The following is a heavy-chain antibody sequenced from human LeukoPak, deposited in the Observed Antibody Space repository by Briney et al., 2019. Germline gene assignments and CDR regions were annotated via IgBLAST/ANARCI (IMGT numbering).Heavy chain of an antibody. D-gene: IGHD6-13*01. CDR2: ISYDGSNK. Sequence: GGSLRLSCAASGFTSSSYAMHWVRQAPGKGLEWVAVISYDGSNKYYANSVKGRFTISRDNSKNTLYLQMNSLRAEDTAVYYCARAPARRIAAAGTFDYWGQGTLVTVSS. V-gene: IGHV3-30*04. CDR3: ARAPARRIAAAGTFDY. J-gene: IGHJ4*02. CDR1: GFTSSSYA.